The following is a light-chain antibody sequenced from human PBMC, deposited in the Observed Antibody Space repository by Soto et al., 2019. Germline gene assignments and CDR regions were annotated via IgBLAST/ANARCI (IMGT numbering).Light chain of an antibody. Sequence: EIVLTQSPATLSLSPGERATLSCRASQRVSSYLAWYQQKPGQAPRLLIYDASNRATRIPARFSGSGSGTDFTLTISRRETEDYAVYYCQQRSNWYTFGQRTKLEIK. CDR2: DAS. J-gene: IGKJ2*01. CDR3: QQRSNWYT. CDR1: QRVSSY. V-gene: IGKV3-11*01.